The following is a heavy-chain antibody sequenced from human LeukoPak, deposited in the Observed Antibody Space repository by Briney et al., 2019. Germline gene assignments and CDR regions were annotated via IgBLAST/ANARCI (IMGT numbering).Heavy chain of an antibody. V-gene: IGHV4-38-2*01. Sequence: PSETPSLTCAVSGYSISSGYYWGWIRQPPGKGLEWIGSIYHSGSTYYNPSLKSRVTISVDTSKNQFSLKLSSVTAADTAVYYCARVWFGYCSGGSCYSSNYYYYMDVWGKGTTVTVSS. CDR1: GYSISSGYY. D-gene: IGHD2-15*01. CDR2: IYHSGST. CDR3: ARVWFGYCSGGSCYSSNYYYYMDV. J-gene: IGHJ6*03.